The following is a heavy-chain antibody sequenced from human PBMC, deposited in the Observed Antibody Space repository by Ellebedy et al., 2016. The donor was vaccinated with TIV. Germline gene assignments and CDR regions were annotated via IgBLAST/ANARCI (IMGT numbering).Heavy chain of an antibody. CDR1: GGTISSTNYY. V-gene: IGHV4-39*07. J-gene: IGHJ4*02. D-gene: IGHD5-12*01. CDR2: IYHSGST. Sequence: GSLRLXXNVSGGTISSTNYYWDWIRQSPEKGLEWIGSIYHSGSTYYNPSLKSRLTISLDTTKNQFSLRLDSVTAADTAVYYCASSPSGYEIPYWGQGTLVTVSS. CDR3: ASSPSGYEIPY.